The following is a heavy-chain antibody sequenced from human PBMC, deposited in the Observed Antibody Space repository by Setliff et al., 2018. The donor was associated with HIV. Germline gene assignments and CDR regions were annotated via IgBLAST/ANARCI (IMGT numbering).Heavy chain of an antibody. D-gene: IGHD3-10*01. CDR3: ARHFGYNPGWFDS. Sequence: PGESLKISCKALDYTFTTYWIGWVRQMPGEGLEWMGRIDPADSYTHYSPSFQGHITISIDKSISSASLHWSSLRTSDTAIYYCARHFGYNPGWFDSWGQGTLVTVSS. J-gene: IGHJ5*01. CDR1: DYTFTTYW. V-gene: IGHV5-10-1*01. CDR2: IDPADSYT.